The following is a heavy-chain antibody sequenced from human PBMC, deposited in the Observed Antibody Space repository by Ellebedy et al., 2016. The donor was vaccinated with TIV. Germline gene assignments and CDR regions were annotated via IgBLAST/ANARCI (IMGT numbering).Heavy chain of an antibody. D-gene: IGHD5-12*01. CDR3: VTRGYSGYDYFDY. Sequence: ASVKVSXKASGYSFIGYYMHWVRQAPGQGLEWMGWINPNNGGTNSAQKFQGRVTMTRDASISTAYMELSRLRSDDTAVYYCVTRGYSGYDYFDYWGQGTLATVSS. V-gene: IGHV1-2*02. CDR2: INPNNGGT. CDR1: GYSFIGYY. J-gene: IGHJ4*02.